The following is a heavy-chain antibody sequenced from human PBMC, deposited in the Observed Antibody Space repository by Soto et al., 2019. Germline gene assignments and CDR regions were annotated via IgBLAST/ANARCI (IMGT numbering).Heavy chain of an antibody. CDR3: ARGRGGYYYYDY. D-gene: IGHD1-26*01. CDR2: IYYNGIT. J-gene: IGHJ4*02. V-gene: IGHV4-59*01. Sequence: SETLSLTCTISGAFMNNYYWNWIRQTPGKAPEWIAYIYYNGITNYNPSLKSRVTISIDTPRNQFSLKLNSVTAADTAMYYCARGRGGYYYYDYWGPGALVTVSS. CDR1: GAFMNNYY.